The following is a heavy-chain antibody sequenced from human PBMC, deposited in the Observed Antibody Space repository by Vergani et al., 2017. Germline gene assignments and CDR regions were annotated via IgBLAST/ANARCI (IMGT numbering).Heavy chain of an antibody. J-gene: IGHJ3*02. D-gene: IGHD1-20*01. CDR1: GFTFSSYE. CDR3: AKDHRITGTADAFDI. Sequence: EVQLVESGGGLVQPGGSLRLSCAASGFTFSSYEMNWVRQAPGKGLEWVSVIYSGGSSTYYADSVKGRFTISRDNSKNTLYLQMNSLRAEDTAVYYCAKDHRITGTADAFDIWGQGTMVTVSS. CDR2: IYSGGSST. V-gene: IGHV3-23*03.